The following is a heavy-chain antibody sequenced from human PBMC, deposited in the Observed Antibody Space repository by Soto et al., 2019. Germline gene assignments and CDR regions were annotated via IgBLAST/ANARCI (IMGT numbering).Heavy chain of an antibody. Sequence: XASLSLTCAVCGGCFSGYYWSWIRQPPGKGLEWIGEINHSGSTNYNPSLKSRVTISVDTSKNQFSLKLSSVTAADTAVYYCERGARWWAAAIGSWGQRTLVTVSS. CDR1: GGCFSGYY. D-gene: IGHD6-13*01. CDR3: ERGARWWAAAIGS. CDR2: INHSGST. V-gene: IGHV4-34*01. J-gene: IGHJ5*02.